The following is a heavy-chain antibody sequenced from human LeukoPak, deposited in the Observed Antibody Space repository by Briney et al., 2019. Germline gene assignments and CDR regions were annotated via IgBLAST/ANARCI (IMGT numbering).Heavy chain of an antibody. CDR1: GFTFGDYA. CDR3: AKDISNWNSRHFDY. V-gene: IGHV3-43*02. Sequence: GGSLRLSCAASGFTFGDYAMHWVRQAPGKGLEWVSLISGNGGNTYYADSVKGRFTISRDNSKNSLYLQMNSLRPEDTALYYCAKDISNWNSRHFDYWGQGTLVTVSS. J-gene: IGHJ4*02. CDR2: ISGNGGNT. D-gene: IGHD1-7*01.